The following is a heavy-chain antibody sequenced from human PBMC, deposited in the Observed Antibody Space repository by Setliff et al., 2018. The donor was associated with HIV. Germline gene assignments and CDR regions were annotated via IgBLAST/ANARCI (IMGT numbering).Heavy chain of an antibody. CDR3: AKGFRPVDTALVSGPTY. CDR1: GFTFSSYA. D-gene: IGHD5-18*01. V-gene: IGHV3-23*01. J-gene: IGHJ4*02. Sequence: PGGSLRLSCAASGFTFSSYAMSWVRQTPEKGLEWVSIITSGGSTYYADSAKGRFIISRDNSQNTLYPQMNSLSADDTAIYYCAKGFRPVDTALVSGPTYWGQGSRVTVSS. CDR2: ITSGGST.